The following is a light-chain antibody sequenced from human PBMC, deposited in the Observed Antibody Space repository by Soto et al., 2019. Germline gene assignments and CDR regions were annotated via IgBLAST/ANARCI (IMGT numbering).Light chain of an antibody. CDR1: QGFSNS. CDR3: QKYDSAPLP. V-gene: IGKV1-27*01. CDR2: GAS. Sequence: DTQMTQSPSSLTASIGDRVTISCRASQGFSNSLAWYQQKPGKVPTLLLYGASILQSGVPSRFSGSGSGTEFTLSISCLQPEDVATYFCQKYDSAPLPFGGGTNVEIK. J-gene: IGKJ4*01.